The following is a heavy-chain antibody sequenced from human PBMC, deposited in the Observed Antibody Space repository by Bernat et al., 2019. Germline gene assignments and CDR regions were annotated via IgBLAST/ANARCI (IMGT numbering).Heavy chain of an antibody. CDR2: ISWNSGSI. Sequence: EVQLVESGGGLVQPGRSLRLSCAASGFTFDDYAMHWVRQAPGKGLEWVSGISWNSGSIDYADSVKGSFTISSDNAKNSMYLQMDGLRGEDTALYYCGKGHRLSSGRPCDYWGQGILVTVSS. CDR3: GKGHRLSSGRPCDY. D-gene: IGHD1-26*01. J-gene: IGHJ4*02. V-gene: IGHV3-9*01. CDR1: GFTFDDYA.